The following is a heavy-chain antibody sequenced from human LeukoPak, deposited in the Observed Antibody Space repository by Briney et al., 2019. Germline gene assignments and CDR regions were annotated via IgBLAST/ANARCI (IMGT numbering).Heavy chain of an antibody. CDR2: IGAWVPGT. J-gene: IGHJ3*01. CDR3: AKGKINHDGAFDF. V-gene: IGHV3-23*01. Sequence: GGSLRLSCAASGFRFSSSAMSWVRQAPGRGLEWVSSIGAWVPGTSYAKGRFTISRDNSKKTLDLQMNSLRVEDTAVYYCAKGKINHDGAFDFWGQGTMVTVSS. D-gene: IGHD1-14*01. CDR1: GFRFSSSA.